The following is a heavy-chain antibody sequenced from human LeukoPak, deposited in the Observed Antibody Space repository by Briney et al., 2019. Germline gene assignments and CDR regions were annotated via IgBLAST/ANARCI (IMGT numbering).Heavy chain of an antibody. CDR3: ARGAREGMIVVVISHHFDY. D-gene: IGHD3-22*01. J-gene: IGHJ4*02. V-gene: IGHV1-2*02. CDR2: INPNSGGT. Sequence: ASVKVSCKASGYTFTGYYLHWVRQAPGQGLEWMGWINPNSGGTNYAQKFQGRVTMTSDTSINTAYMELRRLRSDDTAVYFCARGAREGMIVVVISHHFDYWGQGTLVTVSS. CDR1: GYTFTGYY.